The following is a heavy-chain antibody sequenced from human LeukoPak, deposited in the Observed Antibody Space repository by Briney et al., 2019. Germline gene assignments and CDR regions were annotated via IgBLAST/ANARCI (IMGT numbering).Heavy chain of an antibody. CDR2: IYSSGST. V-gene: IGHV4-4*07. CDR3: ARGGKATVVTV. J-gene: IGHJ4*02. D-gene: IGHD4-23*01. Sequence: SETLSLTCSVSGGSISSYYWTWIRQLAGKGLEWIGRIYSSGSTNYNPSLKSRVAMSVDTSKNQFSLNLTSVTAADTAVYYCARGGKATVVTVWGQGTLVTVSS. CDR1: GGSISSYY.